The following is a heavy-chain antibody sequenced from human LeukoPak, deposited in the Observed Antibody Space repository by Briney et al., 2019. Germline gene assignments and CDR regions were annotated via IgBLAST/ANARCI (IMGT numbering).Heavy chain of an antibody. J-gene: IGHJ4*02. V-gene: IGHV4-38-2*02. CDR3: ARVGYCSSTSCFLSSLFDY. D-gene: IGHD2-2*01. CDR2: IYHSGST. Sequence: KPSETLSLTCTVSGYSSSSGYYWGWIRQPPGKGLEWIGSIYHSGSTYYNPSLKSRVTISVDTSKNQFSLKLSSVTAADTAVYYCARVGYCSSTSCFLSSLFDYWGQGTLVTVSS. CDR1: GYSSSSGYY.